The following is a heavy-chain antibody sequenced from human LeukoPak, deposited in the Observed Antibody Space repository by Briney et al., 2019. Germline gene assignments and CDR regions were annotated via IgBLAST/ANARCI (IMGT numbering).Heavy chain of an antibody. CDR3: VRDQHAYSGYDTLFDY. J-gene: IGHJ4*02. CDR1: GFTFNSYA. D-gene: IGHD5-12*01. CDR2: TSYDGGNK. Sequence: GRSLRLSCAASGFTFNSYAIHWVRQAPGKGLEWVAVTSYDGGNKYYAESVKGRFTISRDNSKNTLYLQLNSLRPDDTAVYYCVRDQHAYSGYDTLFDYWGQGTLVTVSS. V-gene: IGHV3-30*04.